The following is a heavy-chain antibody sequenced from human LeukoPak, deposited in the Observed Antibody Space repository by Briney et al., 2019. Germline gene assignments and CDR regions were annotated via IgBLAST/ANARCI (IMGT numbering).Heavy chain of an antibody. CDR2: IYYSGST. D-gene: IGHD2-2*01. CDR1: GGSISSYY. V-gene: IGHV4-59*12. Sequence: SETLSLTCTVSGGSISSYYWSWIRQPPGKGLEWIGYIYYSGSTNYNPSLKSRVTISVDTTKNQFSLKLSSVTAADTAVYYCARGDIVVVPAAKGWFDPWGQGTLVTVSS. J-gene: IGHJ5*02. CDR3: ARGDIVVVPAAKGWFDP.